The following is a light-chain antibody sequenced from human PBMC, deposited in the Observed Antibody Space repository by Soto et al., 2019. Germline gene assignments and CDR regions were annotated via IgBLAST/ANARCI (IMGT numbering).Light chain of an antibody. V-gene: IGLV2-23*01. CDR2: EGN. Sequence: QSALTQPASVSGSPGQSITISCTGTSGDIGSYNLVSWYQQHPGKAPRLMIYEGNKRPSGVSNRFSGSKSGNTASLTVSGLQAEDEADYYCCSYADSNTWVFGGGTKLTVL. CDR3: CSYADSNTWV. J-gene: IGLJ3*02. CDR1: SGDIGSYNL.